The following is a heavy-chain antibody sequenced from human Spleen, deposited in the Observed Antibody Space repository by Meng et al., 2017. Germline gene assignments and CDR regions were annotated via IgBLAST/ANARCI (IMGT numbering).Heavy chain of an antibody. V-gene: IGHV4-34*01. CDR2: NNSSGST. J-gene: IGHJ4*02. D-gene: IGHD3-10*01. Sequence: VPLQPGGEELLTASEVQVSSKVVVDWSFSDYYWRVIQHPPGRGLELIGENNSSGSTNYKPSLESRATISVDTSQSNLSLKLSSVTAADSAVYYCARGPITMAHDFDYWGQGTLVTVSS. CDR1: DWSFSDYY. CDR3: ARGPITMAHDFDY.